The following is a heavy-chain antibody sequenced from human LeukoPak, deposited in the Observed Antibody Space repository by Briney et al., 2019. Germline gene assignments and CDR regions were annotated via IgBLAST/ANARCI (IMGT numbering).Heavy chain of an antibody. J-gene: IGHJ4*02. CDR2: IYTSGST. CDR1: GGSISSYY. Sequence: SETLSLTRTVSGGSISSYYLSWIRQPAGKGLEWIGRIYTSGSTNYNPSLKSRVTISVDKSKNQFSLKLSSVTAADTAVYYCARDLSGITGTTGYFVYWAQGTLVTVSS. V-gene: IGHV4-4*07. D-gene: IGHD1-7*01. CDR3: ARDLSGITGTTGYFVY.